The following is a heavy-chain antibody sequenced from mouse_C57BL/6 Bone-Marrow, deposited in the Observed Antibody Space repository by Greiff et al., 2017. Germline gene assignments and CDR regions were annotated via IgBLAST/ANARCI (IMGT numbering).Heavy chain of an antibody. Sequence: QVQLKESGPELVKPGASVKISCKASGYAFSSSWMNWVKQRPGKGLEWIGRIYPGDGDTNYNGKFKGKATLTADKSSSTAYMQLSSLTSEDSAVYFCARGLVDWYFDVWGTGTTVTVSS. CDR2: IYPGDGDT. CDR1: GYAFSSSW. J-gene: IGHJ1*03. D-gene: IGHD6-2*01. CDR3: ARGLVDWYFDV. V-gene: IGHV1-82*01.